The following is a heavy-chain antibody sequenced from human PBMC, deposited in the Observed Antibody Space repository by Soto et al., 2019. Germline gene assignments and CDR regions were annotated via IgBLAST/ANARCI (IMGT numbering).Heavy chain of an antibody. CDR3: ARIDFWSGYNNWFDP. CDR1: GFTFSSYW. V-gene: IGHV3-7*03. J-gene: IGHJ5*02. CDR2: IKQDGSEK. Sequence: HPVGSLRLSCAASGFTFSSYWMSWVRQAPGKGLEWVANIKQDGSEKYYVDSVKGRFTISRDNAKNSLYLQMNSLRAEDTAVYYCARIDFWSGYNNWFDPWGQGTLVTVSS. D-gene: IGHD3-3*01.